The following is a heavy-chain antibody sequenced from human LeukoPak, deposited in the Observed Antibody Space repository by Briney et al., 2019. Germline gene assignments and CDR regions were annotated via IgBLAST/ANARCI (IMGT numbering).Heavy chain of an antibody. D-gene: IGHD6-19*01. V-gene: IGHV3-9*01. CDR1: GFTFDDYA. Sequence: GGSLRLSCAASGFTFDDYAMHWVRQAPGKGLEWVSGISWNSGSIGYADSVKGRFTISRDNAKNSLYLQMNSLRAEDTALYYCAKAGTYSSGWTHNWFDPWGQGTLVTVSS. J-gene: IGHJ5*02. CDR3: AKAGTYSSGWTHNWFDP. CDR2: ISWNSGSI.